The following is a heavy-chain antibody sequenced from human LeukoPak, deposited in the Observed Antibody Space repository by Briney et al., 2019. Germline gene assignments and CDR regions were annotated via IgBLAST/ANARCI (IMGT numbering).Heavy chain of an antibody. Sequence: GGSLRLSCAASGFTFSSYWMSWDRQAPGKGLEWVANIKQDGSEKYYVDSVKGRFTISRDDSKNTMYLQMSSLTGEDTGVYYCARAWDFVVGAFDLWGQGTTVTVSS. V-gene: IGHV3-7*03. CDR2: IKQDGSEK. CDR1: GFTFSSYW. J-gene: IGHJ3*01. CDR3: ARAWDFVVGAFDL. D-gene: IGHD2-2*01.